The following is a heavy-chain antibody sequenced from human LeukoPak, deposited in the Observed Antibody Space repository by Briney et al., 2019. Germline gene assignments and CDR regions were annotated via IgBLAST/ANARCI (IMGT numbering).Heavy chain of an antibody. CDR3: ARPAYTAAYDL. CDR1: GFVFSDVW. J-gene: IGHJ3*01. D-gene: IGHD3-16*01. Sequence: GGSLRLSCEASGFVFSDVWMTWVRQAPGKGLEWVANMKGDGSEIHYVDSVKGRFTISRDNARNSLYLQMNSLRAEDTAVYYCARPAYTAAYDLWGQGTMVTVSS. V-gene: IGHV3-7*01. CDR2: MKGDGSEI.